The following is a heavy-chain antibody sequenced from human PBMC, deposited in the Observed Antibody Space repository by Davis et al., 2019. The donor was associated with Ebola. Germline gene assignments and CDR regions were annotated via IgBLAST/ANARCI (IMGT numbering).Heavy chain of an antibody. J-gene: IGHJ4*02. Sequence: MPSETLSLTCAVYGGSFSGYYWSWIRQPPGKGLEWIGEINHSGSTNYNPSLKSRVTISVDTSKNQISLKLTSVTAADTAVYYCARRLVATYVFDYWGRGTLVTVSS. CDR2: INHSGST. CDR3: ARRLVATYVFDY. V-gene: IGHV4-34*01. CDR1: GGSFSGYY. D-gene: IGHD5-12*01.